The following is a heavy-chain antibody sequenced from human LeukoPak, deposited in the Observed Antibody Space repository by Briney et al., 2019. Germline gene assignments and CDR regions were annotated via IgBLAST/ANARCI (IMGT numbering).Heavy chain of an antibody. CDR2: INHSGST. V-gene: IGHV4-34*01. J-gene: IGHJ4*02. Sequence: SETLSLTCAVYGGSFSGYYWNWIRQPPGKGLEWIGEINHSGSTNYNPSLKSRVTISVDTSKNQFSLKLSSVTAADTAVYYCARGLGDYWGQGTLVTVSS. CDR3: ARGLGDY. CDR1: GGSFSGYY.